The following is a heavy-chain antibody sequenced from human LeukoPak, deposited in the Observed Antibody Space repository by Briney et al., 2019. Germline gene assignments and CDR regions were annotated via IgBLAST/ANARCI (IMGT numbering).Heavy chain of an antibody. Sequence: SETLSLTCAVYGGSFSGYYWSWIRQPPGKGLEWIGEINHSGSTNYNPSLKSRVTISVDTSKNQFSLKLSSVTAADTAVYYCAREGGRRGYYYMDVWGKGTTVTISS. V-gene: IGHV4-34*01. D-gene: IGHD2-15*01. CDR1: GGSFSGYY. J-gene: IGHJ6*03. CDR3: AREGGRRGYYYMDV. CDR2: INHSGST.